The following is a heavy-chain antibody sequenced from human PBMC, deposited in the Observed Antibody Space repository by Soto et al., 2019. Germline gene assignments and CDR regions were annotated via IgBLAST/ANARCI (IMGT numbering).Heavy chain of an antibody. CDR3: TRQGITMVRGVIITYAFDI. D-gene: IGHD3-10*01. CDR2: IRSKANSYAT. J-gene: IGHJ3*02. Sequence: PGGSLRLSCAACGFTFSGSAMHWVRQASGKGLEWVGRIRSKANSYATAYAASVKGRFTISRDDSKNTAYLQMNSLKTEDTAVYYCTRQGITMVRGVIITYAFDIWGQGTMVTVSS. CDR1: GFTFSGSA. V-gene: IGHV3-73*01.